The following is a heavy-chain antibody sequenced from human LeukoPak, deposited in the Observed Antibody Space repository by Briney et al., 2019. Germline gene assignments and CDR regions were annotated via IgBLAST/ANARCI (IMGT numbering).Heavy chain of an antibody. CDR3: ARGGNTMVRGVIGLVDY. CDR1: GGSISSSSYY. D-gene: IGHD3-10*01. V-gene: IGHV4-39*01. J-gene: IGHJ4*02. CDR2: IYFSGST. Sequence: SETLSPTCTVSGGSISSSSYYWGWIRQPPGKGLEGIGSIYFSGSTYYNPSLKRRVTISVDTSKNQFSLKLSSVTAADTAVYYCARGGNTMVRGVIGLVDYWGQGTLVTVSS.